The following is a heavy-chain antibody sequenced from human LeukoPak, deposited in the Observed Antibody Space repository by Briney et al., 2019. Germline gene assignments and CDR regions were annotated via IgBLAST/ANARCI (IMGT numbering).Heavy chain of an antibody. D-gene: IGHD3-3*01. CDR3: ARQRAYYDFWSGPPPDY. Sequence: PSETLSLTCTVSGGSISSGDYYWGWIRQPPGKGLEWIGSIYHSGSTYYNPSLKSRVTISVDTSKNQFSLKLSSVTAADTAVYYCARQRAYYDFWSGPPPDYWGQGTLVTVSS. CDR1: GGSISSGDYY. V-gene: IGHV4-39*01. J-gene: IGHJ4*02. CDR2: IYHSGST.